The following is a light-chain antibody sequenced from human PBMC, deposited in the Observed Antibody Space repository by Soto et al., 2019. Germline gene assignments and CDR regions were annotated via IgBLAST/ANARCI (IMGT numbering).Light chain of an antibody. CDR3: QQYGRSPPFT. Sequence: EIVLTQSPGTLSLSPGERATISCRASQSVSSTYIAWYQQHPGQAPRLLIYGASSRATGIPDRFSGSGSGTDVTLTTSRLEPEEFAVYFCQQYGRSPPFTFGRGTKVEIK. J-gene: IGKJ4*01. CDR2: GAS. V-gene: IGKV3-20*01. CDR1: QSVSSTY.